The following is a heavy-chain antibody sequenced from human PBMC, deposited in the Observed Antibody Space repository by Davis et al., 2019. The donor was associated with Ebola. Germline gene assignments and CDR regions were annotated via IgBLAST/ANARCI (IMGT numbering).Heavy chain of an antibody. Sequence: SETLSLTCAVSGGSISSSNWWRWVRQPPGKGLEWIGEIYHSGSTNYNPSLKSRVTISVDKSKNQFSLKLSSVTAADTAVYYCARHGLLYYYGMDVWGQGTTVTVSS. J-gene: IGHJ6*02. CDR3: ARHGLLYYYGMDV. V-gene: IGHV4-4*02. CDR1: GGSISSSNW. CDR2: IYHSGST. D-gene: IGHD1-26*01.